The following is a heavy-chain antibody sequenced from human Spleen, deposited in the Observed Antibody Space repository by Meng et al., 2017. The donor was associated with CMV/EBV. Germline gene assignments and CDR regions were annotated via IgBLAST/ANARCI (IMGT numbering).Heavy chain of an antibody. Sequence: SETLSLTCAVYGGSFSGYYWSWIRQPPGKGLEWIGEINHSGSTNYNPSLKSRVTISVDTSKNQFSLKLSSVTAADTAVYYCTRDVLGGFDPWGQGTLVTVSS. J-gene: IGHJ5*02. D-gene: IGHD3-16*01. V-gene: IGHV4-34*01. CDR2: INHSGST. CDR3: TRDVLGGFDP. CDR1: GGSFSGYY.